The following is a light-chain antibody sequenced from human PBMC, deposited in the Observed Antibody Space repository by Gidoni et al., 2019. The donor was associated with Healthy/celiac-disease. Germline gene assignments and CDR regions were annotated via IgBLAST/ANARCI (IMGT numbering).Light chain of an antibody. CDR1: QSVSSY. Sequence: EIVFTQSPATLSLSPGERATLSCRASQSVSSYLAWYQQKPGQAPRLLIYDASNRATGIPARFSGSGSGTDFTLTISSLEPEYFAVYYCQQRSNWPPLTFGGGTKVEIK. CDR2: DAS. J-gene: IGKJ4*01. CDR3: QQRSNWPPLT. V-gene: IGKV3-11*01.